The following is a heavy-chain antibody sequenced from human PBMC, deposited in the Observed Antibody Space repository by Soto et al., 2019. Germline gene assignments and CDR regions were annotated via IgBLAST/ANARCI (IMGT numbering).Heavy chain of an antibody. CDR1: GGSISSGGYN. CDR3: ARANRGISSRNYFDY. J-gene: IGHJ4*02. D-gene: IGHD3-10*01. V-gene: IGHV4-31*03. CDR2: IYYSRST. Sequence: SEQLSLTYTVSGGSISSGGYNWCCIRQNTGKGLEWIGYIYYSRSTYYNSSLKSRVTISVDSSKTQFSLKLSSVTAADTAVYYCARANRGISSRNYFDYWGPGTLVTVSS.